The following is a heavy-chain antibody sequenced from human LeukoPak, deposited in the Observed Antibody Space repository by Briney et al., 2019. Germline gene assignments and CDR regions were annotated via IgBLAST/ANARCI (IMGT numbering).Heavy chain of an antibody. CDR1: GFTFSGFW. CDR2: INSDGSEG. J-gene: IGHJ3*02. V-gene: IGHV3-7*03. Sequence: GGSLRLSCAVSGFTFSGFWMSWSRQAPGKGLEWVASINSDGSEGYYADVVKGRFTISRDNAKNSLYLQINSLRAEDTAVYYCARDRGLYAFDIWGQGTMVTVSS. CDR3: ARDRGLYAFDI.